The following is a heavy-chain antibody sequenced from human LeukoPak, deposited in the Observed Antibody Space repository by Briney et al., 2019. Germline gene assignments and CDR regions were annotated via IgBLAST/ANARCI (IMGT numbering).Heavy chain of an antibody. CDR3: SGRYGPGPV. CDR2: ILPDGRDT. CDR1: GYTFAAHH. V-gene: IGHV1-2*02. J-gene: IGHJ4*02. D-gene: IGHD3-10*01. Sequence: ASVKVSCKAFGYTFAAHHIHWVRQAPGQGLEWMGWILPDGRDTKYSQKFQDRMTLTTDTSTNTAYMELSSLIPDDTAVYYCSGRYGPGPVWGQGTLISASP.